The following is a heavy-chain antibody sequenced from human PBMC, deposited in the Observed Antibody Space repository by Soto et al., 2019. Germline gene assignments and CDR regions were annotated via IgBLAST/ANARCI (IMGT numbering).Heavy chain of an antibody. V-gene: IGHV4-39*01. Sequence: SETLSLTCTVSGGSISSSSYYWGWIRQPPGKGLEWIGSIYYSGSTYYNPSLKSRVTISVDTSKNQFSLKLSSVTAADTAAYYCTTCSSTSYTIDYWGQGTLVTVSS. CDR1: GGSISSSSYY. J-gene: IGHJ4*02. CDR3: TTCSSTSYTIDY. CDR2: IYYSGST. D-gene: IGHD2-2*01.